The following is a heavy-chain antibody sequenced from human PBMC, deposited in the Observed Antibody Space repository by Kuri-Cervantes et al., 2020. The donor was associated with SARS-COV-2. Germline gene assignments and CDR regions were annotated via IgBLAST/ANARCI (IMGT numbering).Heavy chain of an antibody. CDR3: VKGRGNYYGSGSYDY. Sequence: GGSLRLSCAASGFTFSSYAMSWVRQAPGKGLEWVSAISGSGGSTYYADSVKGRFTISRDNSKNTLYLQMNSLRAEGTAVYYCVKGRGNYYGSGSYDYWGQGTLVTVSS. J-gene: IGHJ4*02. CDR1: GFTFSSYA. V-gene: IGHV3-23*01. D-gene: IGHD3-10*01. CDR2: ISGSGGST.